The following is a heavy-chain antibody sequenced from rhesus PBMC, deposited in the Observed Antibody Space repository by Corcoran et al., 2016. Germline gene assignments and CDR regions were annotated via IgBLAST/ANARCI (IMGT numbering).Heavy chain of an antibody. Sequence: EVQLVESGGALAQPGGSLRLSCAASGFTFDDYAMHWFRQLPGKGLEWVSRISWNSGTIYYADSVKGRFTISRDNAKNSLFLQMDRLRAEDTAVYYCARSEAGWYFDLWGPGTPITISS. CDR1: GFTFDDYA. J-gene: IGHJ2*01. CDR2: ISWNSGTI. CDR3: ARSEAGWYFDL. V-gene: IGHV3-134*01. D-gene: IGHD2-33*01.